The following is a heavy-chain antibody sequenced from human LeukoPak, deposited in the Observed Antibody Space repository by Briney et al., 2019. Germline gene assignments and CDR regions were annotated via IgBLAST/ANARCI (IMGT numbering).Heavy chain of an antibody. CDR1: GFTFSSYS. CDR2: INSDGSST. CDR3: ANCHRPYDILTGYYN. D-gene: IGHD3-9*01. Sequence: PGGSLRLSCAASGFTFSSYSMNWVRQAPGKGLVWVSRINSDGSSTSYADSVKGRLTISRDNAKNTLYLQMNSLRAEDTAVYYCANCHRPYDILTGYYNWGQEPWSPSPQ. V-gene: IGHV3-74*01. J-gene: IGHJ4*02.